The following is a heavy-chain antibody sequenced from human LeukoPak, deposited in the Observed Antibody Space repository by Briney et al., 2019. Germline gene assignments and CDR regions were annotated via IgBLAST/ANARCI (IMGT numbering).Heavy chain of an antibody. J-gene: IGHJ4*02. Sequence: SETLSLTCTVSGGSISSSSYYWGWIRQPPGKGLEWIGSIYYSGSTYYNPSLKSRVTISVDTSKNQFSLKLSSVTAADTAVYYCARRNYVWGSYRNFDYWGQGTLVTVSS. CDR1: GGSISSSSYY. CDR3: ARRNYVWGSYRNFDY. D-gene: IGHD3-16*02. CDR2: IYYSGST. V-gene: IGHV4-39*07.